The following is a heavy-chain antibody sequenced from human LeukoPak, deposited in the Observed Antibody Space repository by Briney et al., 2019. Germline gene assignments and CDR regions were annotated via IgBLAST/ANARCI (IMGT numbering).Heavy chain of an antibody. CDR3: AKDIGSGWSFDY. Sequence: PGGSLRLSCAASGFTFGDYAMHWVRQAPGKGLEWVSLIRGDGTTTYYADSVKGRFTISRDNSKNSLYLQMNSLRTGDTALYYCAKDIGSGWSFDYWGQGTLVTVSS. D-gene: IGHD6-19*01. CDR2: IRGDGTTT. V-gene: IGHV3-43*02. CDR1: GFTFGDYA. J-gene: IGHJ4*02.